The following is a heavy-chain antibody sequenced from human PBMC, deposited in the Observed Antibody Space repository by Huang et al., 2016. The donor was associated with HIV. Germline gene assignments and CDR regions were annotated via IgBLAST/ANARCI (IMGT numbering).Heavy chain of an antibody. CDR3: VKDYESGWYIYKNHLYIGYFDY. D-gene: IGHD1-26*01. V-gene: IGHV3-9*01. CDR1: VFTINDYA. J-gene: IGHJ4*02. Sequence: VQLVESGGGLAEPGRSLRLSCVTSVFTINDYAMHWVRKRPERGLELVAVMQWNVENVVYADSWKGRVTITRDNGKNVVHLQMNSMRPEDTAIEYCVKDYESGWYIYKNHLYIGYFDYWGRGTHVVVSS. CDR2: MQWNVENV.